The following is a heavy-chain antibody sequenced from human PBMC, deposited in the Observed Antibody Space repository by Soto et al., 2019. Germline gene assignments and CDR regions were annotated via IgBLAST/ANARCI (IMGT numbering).Heavy chain of an antibody. V-gene: IGHV3-30*18. D-gene: IGHD5-18*01. CDR3: AKKGGRLWDDYYYYGMDV. CDR1: GFTFSSYG. J-gene: IGHJ6*02. CDR2: ISYDGSNK. Sequence: QVQLVESGGGVVQPGRSLRLSCAASGFTFSSYGMHWVRQAPGKGLEWVAVISYDGSNKYYADSVKGRFTISRDNSKNTLYLQMNSLRAEDTAVYYCAKKGGRLWDDYYYYGMDVWGQGTTVTVSS.